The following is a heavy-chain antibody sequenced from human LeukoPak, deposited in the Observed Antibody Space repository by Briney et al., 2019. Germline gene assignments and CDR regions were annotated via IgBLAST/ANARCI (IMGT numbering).Heavy chain of an antibody. J-gene: IGHJ4*02. CDR3: ARDSKGWYYYDSSGYTDY. V-gene: IGHV3-48*01. Sequence: GGSLRLSCAASGFTFSSYSMNWVRQAPGKGLEWVSYISSSSSTIYYADSVKGRFTISRDNAKNSLYLQMNSLRAEDTAVYYCARDSKGWYYYDSSGYTDYWGQGTLVTVAS. CDR2: ISSSSSTI. CDR1: GFTFSSYS. D-gene: IGHD3-22*01.